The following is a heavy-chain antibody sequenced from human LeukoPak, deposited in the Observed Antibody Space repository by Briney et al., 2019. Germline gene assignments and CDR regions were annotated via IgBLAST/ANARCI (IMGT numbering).Heavy chain of an antibody. CDR2: ISSSGSTI. CDR1: GFTFSDYY. V-gene: IGHV3-11*01. D-gene: IGHD2-15*01. CDR3: ARAKLGYCSGGSCYSYYYYYMDV. Sequence: PGGSLRLSCAASGFTFSDYYMSWIRQAPGKGLEWVSYISSSGSTIYYADSVKGRFTISRDNAKNSLYLQMNSLRAEDTAVYYCARAKLGYCSGGSCYSYYYYYMDVWGKGTTVTVSS. J-gene: IGHJ6*03.